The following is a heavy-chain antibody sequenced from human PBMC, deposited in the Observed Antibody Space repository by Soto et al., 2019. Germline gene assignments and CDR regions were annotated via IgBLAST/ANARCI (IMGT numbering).Heavy chain of an antibody. CDR1: GYTFTSYG. CDR3: ARGYYGDYRYYYMDV. D-gene: IGHD4-17*01. V-gene: IGHV1-18*01. Sequence: ASVKVSGKASGYTFTSYGISWVRQAPGQGLEWMGWISAYNGNTNYAQKLQGRVTMTTDTSTSTAYMELRSLRSDDTAVYYCARGYYGDYRYYYMDVWGKGTTVTVSS. J-gene: IGHJ6*03. CDR2: ISAYNGNT.